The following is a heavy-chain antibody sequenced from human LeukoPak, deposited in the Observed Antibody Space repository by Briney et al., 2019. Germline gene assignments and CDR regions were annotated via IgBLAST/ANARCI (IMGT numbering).Heavy chain of an antibody. J-gene: IGHJ4*02. D-gene: IGHD3-10*01. CDR3: AKDSRTYYYGSGNFFLPKGPLGYFDY. V-gene: IGHV3-30*02. CDR2: IRYDGSNK. CDR1: GLAYSDSG. Sequence: GGSLRLSCAGSGLAYSDSGMHWVRQAPGKGLEWVTFIRYDGSNKYYADSVKGRFTISRDNSKNTLYLQMNSLRPEDTAVYYCAKDSRTYYYGSGNFFLPKGPLGYFDYWGQGTLVTVSS.